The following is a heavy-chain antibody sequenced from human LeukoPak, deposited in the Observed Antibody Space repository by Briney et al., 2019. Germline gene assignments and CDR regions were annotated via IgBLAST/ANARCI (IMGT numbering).Heavy chain of an antibody. CDR1: GGSISSSSYY. CDR2: IYYSGST. V-gene: IGHV4-39*01. CDR3: ARQPRHYDYVWGSYRSRQFDY. J-gene: IGHJ4*02. Sequence: PETLSLTCTVSGGSISSSSYYWGWIRQPPGKGLEWIGSIYYSGSTYYNPSLKSRVAISVDTSKNQFSLKLSSVTAADTAVYYCARQPRHYDYVWGSYRSRQFDYWGQGTLVTVSS. D-gene: IGHD3-16*02.